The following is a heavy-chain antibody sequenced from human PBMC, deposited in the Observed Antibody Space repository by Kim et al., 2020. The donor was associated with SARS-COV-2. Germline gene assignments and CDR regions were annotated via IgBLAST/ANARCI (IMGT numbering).Heavy chain of an antibody. Sequence: SETLSLTCAVYGGSFSGYYWSWIRQPPGKGLEWIGEINHSGSTNYNPSLKSRVTISVDTSKNQFSLKLSSVTAADTAVYYCAREGGWLRRSGGMDVWGQGTTVTVSS. CDR2: INHSGST. V-gene: IGHV4-34*01. CDR1: GGSFSGYY. J-gene: IGHJ6*02. CDR3: AREGGWLRRSGGMDV. D-gene: IGHD5-12*01.